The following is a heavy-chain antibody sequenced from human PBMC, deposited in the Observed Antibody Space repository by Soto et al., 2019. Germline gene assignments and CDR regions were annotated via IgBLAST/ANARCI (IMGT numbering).Heavy chain of an antibody. J-gene: IGHJ4*02. CDR2: INAGNGNT. V-gene: IGHV1-3*01. Sequence: ASVKVSCKASGYTFTSYAMHWVRQAPGQRLEWMGWINAGNGNTKYSQKFQGRVTITRDTSASTAYMELSSLRSEDTAVYYCARYGSTSSYSEFMYYWGQGTLVTVSS. D-gene: IGHD2-15*01. CDR1: GYTFTSYA. CDR3: ARYGSTSSYSEFMYY.